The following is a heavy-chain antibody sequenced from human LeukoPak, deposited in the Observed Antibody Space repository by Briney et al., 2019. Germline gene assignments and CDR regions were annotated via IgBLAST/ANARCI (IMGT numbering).Heavy chain of an antibody. J-gene: IGHJ1*01. D-gene: IGHD6-6*01. Sequence: SGGSLRLSCAASGFTFSSYWMNWVRQAPGKGLEWVAIIKQDGGEISYVDSVKGRFTISRDNAKNSLYLQMNSLRAEDTAVYYCAREAYSSSRPDYFQHWGQGTLVTVSS. CDR1: GFTFSSYW. CDR3: AREAYSSSRPDYFQH. CDR2: IKQDGGEI. V-gene: IGHV3-7*01.